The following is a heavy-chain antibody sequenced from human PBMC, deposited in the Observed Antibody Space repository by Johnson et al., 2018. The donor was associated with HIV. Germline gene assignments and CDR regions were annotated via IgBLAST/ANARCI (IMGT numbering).Heavy chain of an antibody. D-gene: IGHD6-19*01. CDR2: ISSSGSTI. CDR1: GFTFSSYW. CDR3: ARDAVAGAFDI. J-gene: IGHJ3*02. Sequence: VQLVESGGGLVQPGGSLRLSCAASGFTFSSYWMTWVRQAPGKGLEWVSYISSSGSTIYYADSVKGRFTISRDNAKHSLYLQMNSLGAEDTAVYDCARDAVAGAFDIWGQGTMVTVSS. V-gene: IGHV3-48*04.